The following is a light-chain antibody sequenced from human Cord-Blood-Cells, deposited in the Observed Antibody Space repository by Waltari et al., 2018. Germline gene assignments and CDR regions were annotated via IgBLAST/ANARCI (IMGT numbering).Light chain of an antibody. CDR1: QSICSY. CDR2: AAS. J-gene: IGKJ5*01. CDR3: QQSYSTHSLT. Sequence: DIQMTQSPSSLSASVGDRVTITCRASQSICSYLNWYQQKPGKAPMLLIYAASSLQSGVPSRVSGSGSGTDCTLTISSLQPEDFATYYCQQSYSTHSLTFGQVTRLEIK. V-gene: IGKV1-39*01.